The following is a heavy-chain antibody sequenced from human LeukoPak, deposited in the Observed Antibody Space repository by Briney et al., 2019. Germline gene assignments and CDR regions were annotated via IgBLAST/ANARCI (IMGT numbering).Heavy chain of an antibody. V-gene: IGHV1-24*01. Sequence: ASVKVSFKVSGYTLTELSMHWVRRAPGKGRERMGGFDPEDGETIYAQKFQGRVTMPEATSPDTAYMALSSLRSEDTAVYYCATGGGAAAGTFYYYGMDVWGQGTTVTVSS. D-gene: IGHD6-13*01. CDR2: FDPEDGET. J-gene: IGHJ6*02. CDR1: GYTLTELS. CDR3: ATGGGAAAGTFYYYGMDV.